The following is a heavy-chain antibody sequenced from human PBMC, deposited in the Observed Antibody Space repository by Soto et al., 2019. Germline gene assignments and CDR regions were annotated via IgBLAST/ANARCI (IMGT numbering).Heavy chain of an antibody. CDR3: ARQRTTVVTQAYFDH. J-gene: IGHJ4*02. CDR1: GESISSSSYY. V-gene: IGHV4-39*01. CDR2: IYYSGRT. Sequence: PSETLSLTCIVSGESISSSSYYWGWIRQPPGKGLEWIGSIYYSGRTYYNPSFKSRVTISIDTSKYQFSLKLSSVTATDTAVYYCARQRTTVVTQAYFDHWGQGALVTVSS. D-gene: IGHD2-21*02.